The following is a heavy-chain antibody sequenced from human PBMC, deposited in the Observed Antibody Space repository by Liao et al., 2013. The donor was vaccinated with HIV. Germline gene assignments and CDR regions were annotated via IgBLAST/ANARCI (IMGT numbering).Heavy chain of an antibody. V-gene: IGHV4-4*07. CDR2: IYATGDT. D-gene: IGHD3-3*01. Sequence: QVQLQESGPGLVKSSETLSLTCTVSGGAISTYYWSWIRQPAGKGLEWIGRIYATGDTNYNPSLKSRITMSVDTSKNQFSLNLSSVTAADTAVYYCAARITIFGVVIPHAFDIWGQGTMVTVSS. J-gene: IGHJ3*02. CDR1: GGAISTYY. CDR3: AARITIFGVVIPHAFDI.